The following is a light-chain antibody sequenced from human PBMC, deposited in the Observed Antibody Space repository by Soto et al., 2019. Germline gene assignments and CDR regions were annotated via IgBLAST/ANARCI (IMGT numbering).Light chain of an antibody. CDR2: GNT. CDR3: AAWDDSLRGYV. V-gene: IGLV1-47*02. Sequence: QSVLXQPPPASGTPGQRVTISCSGSSSNIGRNYIYWYQQLPGTAPKLLIYGNTQRPSGVPDRFSGSKSGTSVSLAISGLRSEDEADYYCAAWDDSLRGYVFGTGTKVTVL. J-gene: IGLJ1*01. CDR1: SSNIGRNY.